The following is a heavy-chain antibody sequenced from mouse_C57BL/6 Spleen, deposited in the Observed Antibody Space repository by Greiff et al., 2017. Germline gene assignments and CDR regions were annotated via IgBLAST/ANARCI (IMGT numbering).Heavy chain of an antibody. V-gene: IGHV1-50*01. CDR1: GYTFTSYW. D-gene: IGHD2-14*01. Sequence: QVQLQQPGAELVKPGASVKLSCKASGYTFTSYWMQWVKQRPGQGLEWIGEIDPSDSYTHYNQQFKGKATLTVDTSSSSAYMLLSSLTSEDAAVYYCARGVRRRFAYWGQGTTLAVSA. CDR3: ARGVRRRFAY. J-gene: IGHJ2*01. CDR2: IDPSDSYT.